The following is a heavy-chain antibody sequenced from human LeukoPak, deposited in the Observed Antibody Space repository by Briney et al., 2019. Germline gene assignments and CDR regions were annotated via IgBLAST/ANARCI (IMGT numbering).Heavy chain of an antibody. J-gene: IGHJ4*02. CDR3: ARGGATTLFDY. CDR2: ITSNGDKT. D-gene: IGHD1-26*01. Sequence: GGSLRLSCAASGFTFSSYAMHWVRQAPGKGLEYVSAITSNGDKTYYGNSVKGRFTISRDNSKNTLYLQMGSLGIEDVAVYYCARGGATTLFDYWGQGTQVTVSS. V-gene: IGHV3-64*01. CDR1: GFTFSSYA.